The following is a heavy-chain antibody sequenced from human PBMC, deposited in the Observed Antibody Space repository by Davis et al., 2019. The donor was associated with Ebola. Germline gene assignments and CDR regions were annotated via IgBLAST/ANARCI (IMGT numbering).Heavy chain of an antibody. V-gene: IGHV3-33*01. CDR2: LWYDGTHR. CDR3: ARLSPDIVVVPAAIIPNYYYYYMDV. CDR1: GFSFTTYG. Sequence: PGGSLRLSCAASGFSFTTYGSHWVRQAPGKGLEWVAVLWYDGTHRYYADSVKGRFTLSRDNSKNTVYLQMDNLRAEDTAVYYCARLSPDIVVVPAAIIPNYYYYYMDVWGKGTTVTVSS. D-gene: IGHD2-2*02. J-gene: IGHJ6*03.